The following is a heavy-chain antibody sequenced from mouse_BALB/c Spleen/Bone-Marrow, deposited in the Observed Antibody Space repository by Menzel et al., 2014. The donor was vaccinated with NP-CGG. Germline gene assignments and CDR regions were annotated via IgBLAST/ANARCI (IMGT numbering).Heavy chain of an antibody. J-gene: IGHJ1*01. CDR1: GFTFSTFG. Sequence: EVQLVESGGGLVQPGGCRKLSCAASGFTFSTFGMHWVRQAPEKGLEWVAYISSGSTAIFYADTLKGRFTISRDNPENTLFLQMTSLRSEDTAMYYCARGGNWDDFDVWGAGTTVTVSS. V-gene: IGHV5-17*02. CDR3: ARGGNWDDFDV. CDR2: ISSGSTAI. D-gene: IGHD4-1*01.